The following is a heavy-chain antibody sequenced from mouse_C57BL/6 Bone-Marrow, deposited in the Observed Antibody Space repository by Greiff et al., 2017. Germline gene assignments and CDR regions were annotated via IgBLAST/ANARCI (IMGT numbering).Heavy chain of an antibody. J-gene: IGHJ3*01. CDR3: ARPNLLLRYPCAY. D-gene: IGHD1-1*01. Sequence: EVKLQESGGDLVKPGGSLKLSCAASGFTFSSYGMSWVRQTPDKRLEWVATISSGGSYTYYPASVKGRFTISRDNAKNTLYLQMSSLKSEDTAMYYGARPNLLLRYPCAYWGQGTLVTVSA. CDR2: ISSGGSYT. V-gene: IGHV5-6*01. CDR1: GFTFSSYG.